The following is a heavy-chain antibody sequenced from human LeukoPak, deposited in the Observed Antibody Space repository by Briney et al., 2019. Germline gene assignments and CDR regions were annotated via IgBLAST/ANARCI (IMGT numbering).Heavy chain of an antibody. CDR2: INPSGGST. Sequence: ASVNGYGKASGHTFTSYYRYWIRQAPGQGLEWMGIINPSGGSTSYAQKFQGRLTITRDTSTSTVYMELSSLRSEDTAVYYCVYGEYVSWVQLGGDGTLVTVSS. D-gene: IGHD3-10*02. CDR3: VYGEYVSWVQL. J-gene: IGHJ1*01. V-gene: IGHV1-46*01. CDR1: GHTFTSYY.